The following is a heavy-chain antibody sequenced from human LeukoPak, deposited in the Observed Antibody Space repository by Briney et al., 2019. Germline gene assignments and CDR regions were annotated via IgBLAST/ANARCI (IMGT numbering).Heavy chain of an antibody. CDR3: ARGGSGMDV. D-gene: IGHD3-16*01. J-gene: IGHJ6*02. V-gene: IGHV3-74*01. CDR2: ISGAGSTT. CDR1: GFTFSSYW. Sequence: GGSLRLSCAASGFTFSSYWMHWVRQAPGKGLVWVSRISGAGSTTAYADSVKGRFTISRDNAKNTLYLQMNSLRAEDTAVYYCARGGSGMDVWGQGTTVTVSS.